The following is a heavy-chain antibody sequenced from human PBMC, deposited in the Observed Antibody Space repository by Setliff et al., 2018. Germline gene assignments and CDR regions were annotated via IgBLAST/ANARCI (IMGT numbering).Heavy chain of an antibody. CDR1: GYNFISDG. CDR3: ARDVFPYHYEGAFDI. Sequence: ASVKVSCKASGYNFISDGINWVRQAPGQGLEWMGWISVYNGNAKYAQKFQGRVTMTADTSTDTAYMELSSLRSEDTAVYYCARDVFPYHYEGAFDIWGQGTMVTVSS. J-gene: IGHJ3*02. V-gene: IGHV1-18*01. CDR2: ISVYNGNA. D-gene: IGHD3-22*01.